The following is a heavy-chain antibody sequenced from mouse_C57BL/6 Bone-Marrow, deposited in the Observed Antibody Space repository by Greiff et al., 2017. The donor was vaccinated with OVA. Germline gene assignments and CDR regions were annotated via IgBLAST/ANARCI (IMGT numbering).Heavy chain of an antibody. J-gene: IGHJ3*01. CDR2: ISYDGSN. CDR3: ASLTTVTPGWFAY. V-gene: IGHV3-6*01. D-gene: IGHD1-1*01. Sequence: EVQLQESGPGLVKPSQSLSLTCSVTGYSITSGYYWYWIRQFPGNKLEWMGYISYDGSNNYNPSLKNRISITRDTSKNQFFLKLKSVTTEDTATYYCASLTTVTPGWFAYWGQGTLVTVSA. CDR1: GYSITSGYY.